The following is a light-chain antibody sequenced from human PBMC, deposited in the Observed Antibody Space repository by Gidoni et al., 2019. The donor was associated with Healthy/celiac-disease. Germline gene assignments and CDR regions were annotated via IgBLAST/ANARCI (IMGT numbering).Light chain of an antibody. V-gene: IGLV1-51*02. Sequence: QSVFTQPPSVSAAPGLKVTISCSGSSSNIGNNYVSWYQQLPGAAPKLLIYENNKRPSGIPDRFSGSKSGTSATLGITGLQTGDEADYYCGTWDSSLSAGVFGTGTKVTVL. CDR3: GTWDSSLSAGV. CDR1: SSNIGNNY. CDR2: ENN. J-gene: IGLJ1*01.